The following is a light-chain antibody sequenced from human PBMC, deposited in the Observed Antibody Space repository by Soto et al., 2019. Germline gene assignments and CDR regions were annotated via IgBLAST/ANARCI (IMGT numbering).Light chain of an antibody. CDR1: QSVSSSY. Sequence: DIVLTQSPGTLSLSPGERATLSCRASQSVSSSYLGWYQQKPGQSPRLLIYGPSNRATGIPDRFSGSGSATDFTLTISRLEPEDFAVYYCQQYDTSPLTFGGGTKVDIK. J-gene: IGKJ4*01. CDR3: QQYDTSPLT. V-gene: IGKV3-20*01. CDR2: GPS.